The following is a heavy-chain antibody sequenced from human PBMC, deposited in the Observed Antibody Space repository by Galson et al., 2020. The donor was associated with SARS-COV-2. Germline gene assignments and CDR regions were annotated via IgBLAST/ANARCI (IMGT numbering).Heavy chain of an antibody. J-gene: IGHJ4*02. CDR2: IYHSGST. Sequence: SETLSLTCTVSGYSISSGYYWGWIRQPPGKGLEWIGNIYHSGSTYYNPSLKSRVTISVDTSKNQFSLKLSSVTAADTAVYYCARVRLTVTISYWGQGTLVTVSS. D-gene: IGHD4-17*01. CDR3: ARVRLTVTISY. CDR1: GYSISSGYY. V-gene: IGHV4-38-2*02.